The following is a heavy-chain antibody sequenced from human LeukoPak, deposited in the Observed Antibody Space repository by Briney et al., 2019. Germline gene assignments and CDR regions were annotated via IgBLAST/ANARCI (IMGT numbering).Heavy chain of an antibody. V-gene: IGHV3-48*01. D-gene: IGHD3-10*02. Sequence: GGALRLSCAASGFRLSTYSMNWVRQAPGKGLEWISYISHSGGAEHYTDSVKGRFTISRDNANNALYLQMNSLRAEDTAVYFCARDYVFAFDYWSQGTLVTVSS. J-gene: IGHJ4*02. CDR1: GFRLSTYS. CDR2: ISHSGGAE. CDR3: ARDYVFAFDY.